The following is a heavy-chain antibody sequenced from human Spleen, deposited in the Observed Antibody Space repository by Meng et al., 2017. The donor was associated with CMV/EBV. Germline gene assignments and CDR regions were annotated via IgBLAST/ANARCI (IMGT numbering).Heavy chain of an antibody. CDR2: IIPIFGTA. J-gene: IGHJ5*01. CDR3: AKDFSKADGWFDS. V-gene: IGHV1-69*05. Sequence: SVKVSCKASGGTFSSYAISWVRQAPGQGLEWMGGIIPIFGTANYAQKFQGRVTITTDESTSTAYMELSSLRSEDTAVYYCAKDFSKADGWFDSWGQGILVTVSS. CDR1: GGTFSSYA. D-gene: IGHD6-13*01.